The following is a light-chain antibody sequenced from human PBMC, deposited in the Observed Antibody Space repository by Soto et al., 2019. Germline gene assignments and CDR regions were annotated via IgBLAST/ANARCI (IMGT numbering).Light chain of an antibody. CDR1: TSDVGSYHL. CDR3: CSFAGTGTFGGYV. V-gene: IGLV2-23*03. Sequence: QLVLAQPASVSGSPGQSVTISCTGTTSDVGSYHLVSWYQQHPGKAPKLMIYEGTKRPSGVSNRFSGSKSGITASLTISGLQPEDEADYYCCSFAGTGTFGGYVFGTGTKLTVL. CDR2: EGT. J-gene: IGLJ1*01.